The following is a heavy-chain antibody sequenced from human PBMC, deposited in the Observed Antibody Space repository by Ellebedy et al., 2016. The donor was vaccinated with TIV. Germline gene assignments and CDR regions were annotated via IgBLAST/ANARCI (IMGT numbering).Heavy chain of an antibody. CDR2: ITYSGRNT. CDR1: GLSFSSHA. Sequence: PGGSLRLSCAASGLSFSSHAMSWVRQAPGKGLEWVSSITYSGRNTYYADSVKGRFTISRDNSKDTLFLQMNSLRAEDKAIYLCARDPVGVGPAFDVWGQGTMVTVSS. CDR3: ARDPVGVGPAFDV. D-gene: IGHD4-23*01. V-gene: IGHV3-23*01. J-gene: IGHJ3*01.